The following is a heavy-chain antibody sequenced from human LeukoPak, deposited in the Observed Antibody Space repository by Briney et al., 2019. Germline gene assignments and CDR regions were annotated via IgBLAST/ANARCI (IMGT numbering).Heavy chain of an antibody. V-gene: IGHV4-34*01. D-gene: IGHD2-21*01. CDR2: INHSGST. J-gene: IGHJ4*02. CDR3: ARIPGDY. Sequence: SETLSLTCAVYGGSFSGYYWSWIRQPPGKGLEWIGEINHSGSTNYNPSLKSRVTISLDTSKNQFSLRLTSVTAADTAVYYCARIPGDYWGQGTLVTVSS. CDR1: GGSFSGYY.